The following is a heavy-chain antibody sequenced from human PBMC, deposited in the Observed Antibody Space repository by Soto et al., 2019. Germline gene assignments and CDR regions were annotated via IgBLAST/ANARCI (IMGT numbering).Heavy chain of an antibody. J-gene: IGHJ6*03. D-gene: IGHD3-10*01. CDR1: GGSFSGYQ. CDR3: ARGVILWFGELSRRGGYYYDMDV. V-gene: IGHV4-34*01. Sequence: QVQLQQWGAGLLKPSETLSLTCAVYGGSFSGYQWSWIRQTPGKGLEWIGEINDSGNINYNPSLKSRVTILLDTPKKQISLKLSSVTAADSAVYYCARGVILWFGELSRRGGYYYDMDVWGKGTTVTVSS. CDR2: INDSGNI.